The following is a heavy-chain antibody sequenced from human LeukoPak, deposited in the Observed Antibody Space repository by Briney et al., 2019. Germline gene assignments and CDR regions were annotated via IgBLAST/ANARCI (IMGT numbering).Heavy chain of an antibody. Sequence: SETLSLTCAVSGYSISSGYYWGWIRQPPGKALEWIGSIYHSGSTYYNPSLKSRVTISVDTSKNQFSLKLSSVTAADTAVYYCALTKQATRFHLPLFAFDIWGQGTMVTVSS. CDR2: IYHSGST. J-gene: IGHJ3*02. D-gene: IGHD2-21*01. V-gene: IGHV4-38-2*01. CDR3: ALTKQATRFHLPLFAFDI. CDR1: GYSISSGYY.